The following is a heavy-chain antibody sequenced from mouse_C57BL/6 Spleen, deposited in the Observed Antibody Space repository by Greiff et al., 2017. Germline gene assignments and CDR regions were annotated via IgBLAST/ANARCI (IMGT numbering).Heavy chain of an antibody. V-gene: IGHV1-55*01. D-gene: IGHD1-1*01. CDR1: GYTFTSYW. CDR2: IYPGSGST. Sequence: QVQLQQPGAELVKPGASVKMSCKASGYTFTSYWITWVKQRPGQGLEWIGDIYPGSGSTNYNEKFKSKATLTVYTSSSTAYMQLSSLTSEDSAVYYCARYYYGSRGYAMDYWGQGTSVTVSS. CDR3: ARYYYGSRGYAMDY. J-gene: IGHJ4*01.